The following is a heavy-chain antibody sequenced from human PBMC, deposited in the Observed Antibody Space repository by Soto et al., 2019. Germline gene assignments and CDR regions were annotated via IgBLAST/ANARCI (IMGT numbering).Heavy chain of an antibody. Sequence: GGSLRLSCVASGFIFRSSTMTWVRQTQSKGLEWVSSISSSSRNIYYADSVKTRFTISRDNAENSLSLQMNSLRPDDTGVYFCVRHGPKRLGEFVSCGQGTLVTVCS. J-gene: IGHJ5*01. CDR1: GFIFRSST. V-gene: IGHV3-21*03. D-gene: IGHD3-16*01. CDR2: ISSSSRNI. CDR3: VRHGPKRLGEFVS.